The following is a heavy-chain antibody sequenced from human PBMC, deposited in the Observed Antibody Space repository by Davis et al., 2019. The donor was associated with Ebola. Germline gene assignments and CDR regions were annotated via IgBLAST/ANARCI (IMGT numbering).Heavy chain of an antibody. J-gene: IGHJ6*02. V-gene: IGHV1-2*02. CDR2: INPISGDT. CDR1: GYTLTDYQ. D-gene: IGHD3-10*01. CDR3: ARDLSYSYYYHYYGMDV. Sequence: ASVKVSCKASGYTLTDYQMHWVRQAPAQGLAWMGGINPISGDTNYAEKFQGRVTMTRDTSLSTVYMELTSLRSDDTAVYYCARDLSYSYYYHYYGMDVWGQGTTVTVSS.